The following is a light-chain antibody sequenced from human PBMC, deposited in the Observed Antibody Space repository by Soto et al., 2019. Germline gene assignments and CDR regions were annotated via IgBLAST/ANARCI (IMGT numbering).Light chain of an antibody. CDR3: QTWGTGIQV. Sequence: QPVLTRSPSASASLGASVKLTCTLSSGYSSYAIAWHQQQPEKGPRYLMKLNTDGSHSKGDGIPDRFSGSSSGAVRYLTISSLQSEDEADYYCQTWGTGIQVFGAGTKLTVL. V-gene: IGLV4-69*01. CDR1: SGYSSYA. J-gene: IGLJ3*02. CDR2: LNTDGSH.